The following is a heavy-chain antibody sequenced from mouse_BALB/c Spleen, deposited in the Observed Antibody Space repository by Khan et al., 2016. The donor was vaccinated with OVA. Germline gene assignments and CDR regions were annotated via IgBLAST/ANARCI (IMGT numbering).Heavy chain of an antibody. D-gene: IGHD2-4*01. CDR3: TRRISYFALDY. J-gene: IGHJ4*01. CDR1: GYTFTNYG. Sequence: QIQSVQSGPELKKPGETVKISCKASGYTFTNYGMNWVKQSPGKGLKWMGWINTYTGEPTYVDDFTGRFAFSLETSASTAYLQINNLKNEDTATYFCTRRISYFALDYWGQGTSVTVSS. CDR2: INTYTGEP. V-gene: IGHV9-3-1*01.